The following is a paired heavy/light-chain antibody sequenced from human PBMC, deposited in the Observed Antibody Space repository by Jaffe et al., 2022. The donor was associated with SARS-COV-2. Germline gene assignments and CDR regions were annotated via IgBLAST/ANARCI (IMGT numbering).Light chain of an antibody. V-gene: IGLV2-14*01. CDR3: SSYTSSSTPWV. CDR2: EVS. CDR1: SSDVGGYNY. Sequence: QSALTQPASVSGSPGQSITISCTGTSSDVGGYNYVSWYQQHPGKAPKLMIYEVSNRPSGVPDRFSGSKSGNTASLTISGLQAEDEADYYCSSYTSSSTPWVFGGGTKLTVL. J-gene: IGLJ2*01.
Heavy chain of an antibody. CDR3: ARDGIPRITIFGVEPGRNYYGMDV. Sequence: QVQLQESGPGLVKPSETLSLTCTVSGGSISSYYWSWIRQPAGKGLEWIGRIYTSGSTNYNPSLKSRVTMSVDTSKNQFSLKLSSVTAADTAVYYCARDGIPRITIFGVEPGRNYYGMDVWGQGTTVTVSS. CDR2: IYTSGST. D-gene: IGHD3-3*01. J-gene: IGHJ6*02. V-gene: IGHV4-4*07. CDR1: GGSISSYY.